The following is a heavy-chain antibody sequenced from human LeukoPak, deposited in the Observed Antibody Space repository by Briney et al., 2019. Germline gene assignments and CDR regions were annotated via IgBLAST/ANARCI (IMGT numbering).Heavy chain of an antibody. CDR3: ARDKGRDGYTAFDY. J-gene: IGHJ4*02. CDR2: IIPIFGTA. V-gene: IGHV1-69*13. Sequence: GASVKVSCKASGGTFSSYAISWVRHAPGQGLEWMGGIIPIFGTANYAQKFQGRVTITADESTSTAYMELSSLRSEDTAVYYCARDKGRDGYTAFDYWGQGTLVTVSS. D-gene: IGHD5-24*01. CDR1: GGTFSSYA.